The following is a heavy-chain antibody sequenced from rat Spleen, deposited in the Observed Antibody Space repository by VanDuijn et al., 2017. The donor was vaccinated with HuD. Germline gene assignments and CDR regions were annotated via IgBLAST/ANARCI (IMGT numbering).Heavy chain of an antibody. V-gene: IGHV5-20*01. CDR1: GFTFSDYF. CDR2: ISYDGTAT. D-gene: IGHD1-11*01. J-gene: IGHJ4*01. Sequence: EVQLVESGGGLVQPGRSLKLSCAASGFTFSDYFMAWVRQAPTKGLEWVASISYDGTATYYRDSVKGRFTISRDNAKSTLYVQMDSLRFEDTDTYYCATDPDYGAFDYVLDVWGQGASVTVSS. CDR3: ATDPDYGAFDYVLDV.